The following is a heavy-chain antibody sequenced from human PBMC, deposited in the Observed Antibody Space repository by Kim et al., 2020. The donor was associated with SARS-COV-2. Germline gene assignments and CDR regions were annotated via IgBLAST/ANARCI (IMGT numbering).Heavy chain of an antibody. CDR3: ERRRLWGGGMDV. CDR1: GGSFSGYY. J-gene: IGHJ6*02. Sequence: SETLSLTCAVYGGSFSGYYWSWIRQPPGKGLEWIGEINHSGSTNYNPSLKSRVTISVDTSKNQFSLKLSSVTAADTAVYYCERRRLWGGGMDVWGQGTTVTVSS. V-gene: IGHV4-34*01. D-gene: IGHD3-10*01. CDR2: INHSGST.